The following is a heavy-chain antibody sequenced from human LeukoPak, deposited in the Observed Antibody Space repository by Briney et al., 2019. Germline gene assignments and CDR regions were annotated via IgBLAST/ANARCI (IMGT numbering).Heavy chain of an antibody. CDR1: GFTFSSYA. D-gene: IGHD3-22*01. CDR3: ARGSYYYDNSGYYSTSDFDY. CDR2: IKHDGSEK. J-gene: IGHJ4*02. Sequence: GGSLRLSCAASGFTFSSYAMSWVRQAPGKGLEWVANIKHDGSEKNYVESVKGRFTISRDDAKNSLYLQMNSLRAEDTAVYYCARGSYYYDNSGYYSTSDFDYWGQGTLVTVSS. V-gene: IGHV3-7*01.